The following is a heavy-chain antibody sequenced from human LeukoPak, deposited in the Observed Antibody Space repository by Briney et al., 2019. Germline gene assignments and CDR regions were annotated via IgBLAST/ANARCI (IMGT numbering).Heavy chain of an antibody. V-gene: IGHV4-34*01. J-gene: IGHJ4*02. CDR1: GGSFSGYY. CDR3: AASMVRGVITKTYYFDY. D-gene: IGHD3-10*01. Sequence: SETLSLTCPVYGGSFSGYYWSWIRQPPRKGLEWIGEINHSGSTNYNPSLKSRATISVDTSKNQFSLKLSSVTAADTAVYYCAASMVRGVITKTYYFDYWGQGTLVTVSS. CDR2: INHSGST.